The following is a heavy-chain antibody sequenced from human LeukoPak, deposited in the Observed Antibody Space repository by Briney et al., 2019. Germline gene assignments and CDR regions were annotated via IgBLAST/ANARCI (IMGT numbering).Heavy chain of an antibody. CDR2: ITSSSGYI. Sequence: GGSLRLSCAASGFTFSSYSMNWVRQAPGKGLEWVSSITSSSGYIHYADSVRGRFTLSRDNAKNSLYLQMNSLRAEDTAFYYCTTDEEEGVERWFGELFIDYWGQGTLVTVSS. V-gene: IGHV3-21*03. CDR3: TTDEEEGVERWFGELFIDY. D-gene: IGHD3-10*01. CDR1: GFTFSSYS. J-gene: IGHJ4*02.